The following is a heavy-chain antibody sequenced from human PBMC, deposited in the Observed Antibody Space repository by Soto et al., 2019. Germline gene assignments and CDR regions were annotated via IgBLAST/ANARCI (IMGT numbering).Heavy chain of an antibody. CDR1: GFTFSNYA. CDR3: AKNYSGLPDF. CDR2: IGGSGGSA. J-gene: IGHJ4*02. D-gene: IGHD3-10*01. V-gene: IGHV3-23*01. Sequence: GGSLRLSCAASGFTFSNYAMNWVRQTPGKGLEWVSTIGGSGGSAYYADSVKGRFTISRDNSKNTLYLQMSSLRAEDTAVYYSAKNYSGLPDFWGQGPLVTVSS.